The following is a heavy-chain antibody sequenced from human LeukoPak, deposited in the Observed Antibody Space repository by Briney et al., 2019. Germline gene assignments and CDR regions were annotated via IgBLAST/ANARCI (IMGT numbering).Heavy chain of an antibody. Sequence: SETLSLTCTVSGGSIYAYYWNWVRQPAGKGLEWIGRIYSSGSTNYNPSLRSRVTMSVDTSKNQFSLNLTSVTAADTAVYYCVRKLWFGEYYFDYWGQGTLVTVSS. V-gene: IGHV4-4*07. CDR1: GGSIYAYY. CDR3: VRKLWFGEYYFDY. J-gene: IGHJ4*02. D-gene: IGHD3-10*01. CDR2: IYSSGST.